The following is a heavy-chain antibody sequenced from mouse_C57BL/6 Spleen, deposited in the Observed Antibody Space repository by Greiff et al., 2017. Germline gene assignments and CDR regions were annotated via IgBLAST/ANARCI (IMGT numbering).Heavy chain of an antibody. J-gene: IGHJ1*03. CDR2: INPSNGGT. CDR1: GYTFTSSW. V-gene: IGHV1-53*01. CDR3: AKGTVVHWYFDV. D-gene: IGHD1-1*01. Sequence: VQLQQPGTELVKPGASVKLSCKASGYTFTSSWMHWVKQRPGQGLEWIGNINPSNGGTNYNEKFKSKATLTVDKSSSTAYMQLSSLTSEDSAVYYCAKGTVVHWYFDVWGTGTTVTVSS.